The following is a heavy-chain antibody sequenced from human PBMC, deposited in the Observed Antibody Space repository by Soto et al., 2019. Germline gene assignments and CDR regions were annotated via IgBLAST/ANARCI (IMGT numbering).Heavy chain of an antibody. Sequence: EVQLVESGGGLVKPGGSLRLSCAASGFTFSSYSMNWVRQAPGKGLEWVSSISSSSSYIYYADSVKGRFTISRDNAKNSLYLQMNSLRAEDTAVYYCARDLVVVAADSDAFDIWGQGTMVTVSS. CDR1: GFTFSSYS. CDR2: ISSSSSYI. J-gene: IGHJ3*02. CDR3: ARDLVVVAADSDAFDI. D-gene: IGHD2-15*01. V-gene: IGHV3-21*01.